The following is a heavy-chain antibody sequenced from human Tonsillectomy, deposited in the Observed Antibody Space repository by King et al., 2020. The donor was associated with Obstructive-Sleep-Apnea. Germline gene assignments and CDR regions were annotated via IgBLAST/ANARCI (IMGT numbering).Heavy chain of an antibody. V-gene: IGHV3-9*01. CDR1: GFTFDDYA. D-gene: IGHD6-19*01. J-gene: IGHJ5*02. Sequence: VQLVESGGGLVQPGRSLRLSCAASGFTFDDYAMHWVRQAPGKGLEWVSGISWNSGSIGYADSVKGRFTISRDNATNSLYLQMNSLRAEATALCYCAKEKGYSSGWYLWFDPWGQGTLVTVSS. CDR2: ISWNSGSI. CDR3: AKEKGYSSGWYLWFDP.